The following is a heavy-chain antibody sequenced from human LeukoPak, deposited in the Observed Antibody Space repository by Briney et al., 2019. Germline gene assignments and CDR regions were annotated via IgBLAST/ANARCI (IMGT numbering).Heavy chain of an antibody. CDR1: GFTFSSYS. V-gene: IGHV3-21*01. Sequence: PGGSLRLSSAASGFTFSSYSMNWVRQAPGKGLEWVSSISSSGSYIYYADSVKGRFTISRDNAKNSLYLQMNSLRAEDTAVYYCARDGYYYDSSGYYYTYYFDYWGQGTLVTVSS. CDR3: ARDGYYYDSSGYYYTYYFDY. CDR2: ISSSGSYI. J-gene: IGHJ4*02. D-gene: IGHD3-22*01.